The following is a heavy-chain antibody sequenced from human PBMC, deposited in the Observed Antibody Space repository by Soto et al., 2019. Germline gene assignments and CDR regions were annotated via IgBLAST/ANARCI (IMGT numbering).Heavy chain of an antibody. J-gene: IGHJ5*02. V-gene: IGHV3-33*08. Sequence: GGSLRLSCAASGFTFSSYWMSWVRQAPGKGLEWVAVIWYDGSNKYYADSVKGRFTISRDNSKNTLYLQMNSLRAEDTAVYYCAREYADYDFWSGYSTWGQGTLVTVSS. CDR1: GFTFSSYW. CDR3: AREYADYDFWSGYST. D-gene: IGHD3-3*01. CDR2: IWYDGSNK.